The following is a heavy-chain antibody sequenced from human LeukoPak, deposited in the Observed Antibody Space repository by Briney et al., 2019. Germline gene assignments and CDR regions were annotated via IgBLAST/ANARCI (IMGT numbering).Heavy chain of an antibody. CDR2: IINSGGTI. V-gene: IGHV3-48*02. J-gene: IGHJ6*02. Sequence: TGGSLRLSCAASGFTFSIHGMHWVRQAPGKGLEWVSYIINSGGTIYYTDSVQGRFTISRDNARNSLFLQMNSLRDEDTAVYYCARVGRGVYGMDVWGQGTTVTVSS. CDR3: ARVGRGVYGMDV. D-gene: IGHD3-10*01. CDR1: GFTFSIHG.